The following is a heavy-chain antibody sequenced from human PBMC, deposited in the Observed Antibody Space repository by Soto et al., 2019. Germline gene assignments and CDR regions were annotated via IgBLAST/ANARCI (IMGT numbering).Heavy chain of an antibody. CDR3: TTEKGY. V-gene: IGHV3-15*07. Sequence: EVQLVESGGGLVKPGESLRLSCAASGYTFTNAWMNWVRQAPGKGLEWVGRIRSTTDGGTPDYAAPAKCRFTISRDEEKNTLYVQMNSLKTEDSAIYCCTTEKGYWGQGTMVTVSS. J-gene: IGHJ4*02. CDR1: GYTFTNAW. CDR2: IRSTTDGGTP.